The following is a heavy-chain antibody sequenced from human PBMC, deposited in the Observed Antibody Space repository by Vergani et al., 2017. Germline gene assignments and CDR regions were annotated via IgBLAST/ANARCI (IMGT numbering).Heavy chain of an antibody. D-gene: IGHD2-8*02. CDR3: ARDRGDWRYSRYFYNYYMDV. V-gene: IGHV3-23*01. CDR2: ISGSGGST. CDR1: GFTFSSYA. Sequence: EVQLLESGGGLVQPGGSLRLSCAASGFTFSSYAMNWVRQAPGKGLEWVSAISGSGGSTYYADSVKGRFTISRDNSKNTLYLQMNSLRAEDTAVYYCARDRGDWRYSRYFYNYYMDVWGKGTTVTVSS. J-gene: IGHJ6*03.